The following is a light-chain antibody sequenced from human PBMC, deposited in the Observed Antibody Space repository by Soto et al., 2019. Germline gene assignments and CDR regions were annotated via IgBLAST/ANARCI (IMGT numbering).Light chain of an antibody. J-gene: IGKJ1*01. CDR2: AAS. Sequence: AIQMTPSPSSLSASTGARATLTCRASQGISSYLAWYQQKPGKAPKLLIYAASTLQSGVPSRFSGSGSGTDFTLTISCLQSEDFATYYCQQYYSYPWTFGQGTKVDI. CDR1: QGISSY. CDR3: QQYYSYPWT. V-gene: IGKV1-8*01.